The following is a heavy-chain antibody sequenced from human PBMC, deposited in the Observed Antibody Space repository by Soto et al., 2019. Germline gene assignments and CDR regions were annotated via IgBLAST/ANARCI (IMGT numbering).Heavy chain of an antibody. V-gene: IGHV4-59*08. D-gene: IGHD3-10*01. CDR1: GSSISSYY. CDR3: ARHLYGSGERFDP. Sequence: KPSKTPSLTCTVSGSSISSYYLSLIRQPPGKGLEWIGYIYYSGSINYNPSLKSRVTISVDTSKNQFSLKLSSVTAADTAVYYCARHLYGSGERFDPWGQGILVT. CDR2: IYYSGSI. J-gene: IGHJ5*02.